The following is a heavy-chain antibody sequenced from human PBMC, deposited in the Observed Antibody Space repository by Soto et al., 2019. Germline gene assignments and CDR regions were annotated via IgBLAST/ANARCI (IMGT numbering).Heavy chain of an antibody. CDR3: ARSRGVTNSCRPYYFHS. J-gene: IGHJ4*02. CDR2: IYYSGST. V-gene: IGHV4-31*11. CDR1: GDSIRKSGYY. Sequence: QVQLQESGPGLVNPSQTLSLTCAVSGDSIRKSGYYWSWVRQNQGKAMEWIGYIYYSGSTSYKPSLESRVSISLDTSKNQLSLKLTSMTVVDTAVYYCARSRGVTNSCRPYYFHSWGQGTLVAVSS. D-gene: IGHD4-17*01.